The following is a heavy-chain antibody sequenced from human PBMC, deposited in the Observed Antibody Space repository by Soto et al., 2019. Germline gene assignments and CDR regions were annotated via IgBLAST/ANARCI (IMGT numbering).Heavy chain of an antibody. V-gene: IGHV4-30-2*06. CDR1: GVKRRYGAYS. CDR2: ISHVETT. Sequence: PSEALSLTCRVSGVKRRYGAYSCSWIRQSPGKGLEWLGYISHVETTYYNPSFQSRLSLSIDRTRNQFSLSLSSMTAAEKAVYYWARGGGYDSFDFWGQGIQVTVSS. CDR3: ARGGGYDSFDF. D-gene: IGHD3-3*01. J-gene: IGHJ4*02.